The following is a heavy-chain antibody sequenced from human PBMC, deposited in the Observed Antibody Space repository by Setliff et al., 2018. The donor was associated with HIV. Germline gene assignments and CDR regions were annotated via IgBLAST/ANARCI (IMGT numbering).Heavy chain of an antibody. D-gene: IGHD2-15*01. CDR3: ALTGHRLLRGYMDV. CDR2: LYVSGDT. J-gene: IGHJ6*03. V-gene: IGHV4-4*07. CDR1: DDPISSYY. Sequence: LSLTCYVTDDPISSYYWSWVRQPAGKGLEWIGRLYVSGDTNYNPSLKSRVTMSLDTSKKHFSLKLKSVTAADTAVYYCALTGHRLLRGYMDVWGRGTTVTVSS.